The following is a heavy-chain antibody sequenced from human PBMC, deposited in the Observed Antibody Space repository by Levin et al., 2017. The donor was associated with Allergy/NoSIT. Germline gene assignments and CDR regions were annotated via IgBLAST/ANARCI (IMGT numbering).Heavy chain of an antibody. V-gene: IGHV4-59*01. CDR2: IYYSGST. D-gene: IGHD1-26*01. J-gene: IGHJ4*02. CDR3: ARVSSIVGARTFDY. Sequence: SETLSLTCTVSGGSISSYYWSWIRQPPGKGLEWIGYIYYSGSTNYNPSLKSRVTISVDTSKNQFSLKLSSVTAADTAVYYCARVSSIVGARTFDYWGQGTLVTVSS. CDR1: GGSISSYY.